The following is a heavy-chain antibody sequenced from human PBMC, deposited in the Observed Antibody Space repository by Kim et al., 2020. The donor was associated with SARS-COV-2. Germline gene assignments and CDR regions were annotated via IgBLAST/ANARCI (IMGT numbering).Heavy chain of an antibody. CDR1: GFTFSSYW. V-gene: IGHV3-74*01. D-gene: IGHD3-16*01. CDR2: INSDGSST. Sequence: GGSLRLSCAASGFTFSSYWMHWVRQAPGKGLVWVSRINSDGSSTSYADSVKGRFTISRDNAKNTLYLQMNSLRAEDTAVYYCARDYYDYVWGSYISAWNYYYGMDVWGQGTTVTVSS. CDR3: ARDYYDYVWGSYISAWNYYYGMDV. J-gene: IGHJ6*02.